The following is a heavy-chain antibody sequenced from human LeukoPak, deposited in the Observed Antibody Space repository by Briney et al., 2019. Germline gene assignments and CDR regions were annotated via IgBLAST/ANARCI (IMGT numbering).Heavy chain of an antibody. CDR2: IYYSGST. CDR3: ASYYDYVWGSLERKHAEFFQH. D-gene: IGHD3-16*01. CDR1: GGSIDTGIHY. J-gene: IGHJ1*01. Sequence: SQTLSLTCTVSGGSIDTGIHYWTWIRQPPGKGLEWIGYIYYSGSTSYNPSLQSRATISVDTSKNSFSLRLSSVTVADTAVYYCASYYDYVWGSLERKHAEFFQHWGRGSLVTVSS. V-gene: IGHV4-30-4*01.